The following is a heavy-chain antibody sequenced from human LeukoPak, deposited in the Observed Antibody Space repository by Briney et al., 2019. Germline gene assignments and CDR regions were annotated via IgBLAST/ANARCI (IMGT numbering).Heavy chain of an antibody. V-gene: IGHV3-23*01. CDR3: AKPLPTIHFFDY. Sequence: GGSLRLSCAASGFTFSSYAMSWGRQAPGKGLQWVSTISSIGGRTYNFTDSVKGRFTISRDNSTNTLYQQMHSLGAEDTAVYYCAKPLPTIHFFDYWGQGTLVTVSS. J-gene: IGHJ4*02. CDR2: ISSIGGRT. CDR1: GFTFSSYA. D-gene: IGHD2/OR15-2a*01.